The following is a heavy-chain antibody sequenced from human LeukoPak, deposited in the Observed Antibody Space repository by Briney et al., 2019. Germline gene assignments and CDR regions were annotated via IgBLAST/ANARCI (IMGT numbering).Heavy chain of an antibody. CDR1: GGSISSSSYY. CDR3: ARHLTSTIVGFDY. V-gene: IGHV4-39*01. Sequence: SETLSLTCTVSGGSISSSSYYWGWIRQPPGKGLEWIGSIYYSGSTYYNPSLKSRVTISVDTSKNQFSLKLSSVTAADTAVYYCARHLTSTIVGFDYWGQGTLVTVSS. D-gene: IGHD5/OR15-5a*01. J-gene: IGHJ4*02. CDR2: IYYSGST.